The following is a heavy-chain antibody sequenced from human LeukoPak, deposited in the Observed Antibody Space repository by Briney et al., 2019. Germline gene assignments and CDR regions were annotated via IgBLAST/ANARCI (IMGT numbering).Heavy chain of an antibody. CDR1: GYTFTGYY. CDR2: INPNSGGT. J-gene: IGHJ4*02. V-gene: IGHV1-2*02. CDR3: ARAGGPIMITFGGVISPYYFDY. Sequence: HVASVKVSCKASGYTFTGYYMHWVRQAPGQGLEWMGWINPNSGGTNYAQKFQGRVTMTRDTSISTAYMELSRLRSDDTAVYYCARAGGPIMITFGGVISPYYFDYWGQGTLVTVSS. D-gene: IGHD3-16*02.